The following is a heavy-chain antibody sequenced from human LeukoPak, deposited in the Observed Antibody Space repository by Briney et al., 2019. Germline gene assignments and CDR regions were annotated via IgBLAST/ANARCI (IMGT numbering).Heavy chain of an antibody. Sequence: SETLSLTRSVSGVSISRGGYSCSWIRQPPGKGLEGNGYIYHSGSTYYNQSLKSRVSISVDRSKNQFSLTLSSVTAADTAVYYCARGENYYYYGMDVWGQGTTVTVSS. CDR1: GVSISRGGYS. CDR3: ARGENYYYYGMDV. V-gene: IGHV4-30-2*01. J-gene: IGHJ6*01. CDR2: IYHSGST.